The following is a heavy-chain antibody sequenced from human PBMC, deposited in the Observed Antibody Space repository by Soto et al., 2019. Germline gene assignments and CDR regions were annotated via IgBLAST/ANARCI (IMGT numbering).Heavy chain of an antibody. CDR2: ISGSGGST. D-gene: IGHD5-12*01. Sequence: EVQLLESGGGLVQPGGYLRLSCAASGFTFSSYAMSWVRQAPGKGLEWVSAISGSGGSTYYADSVKGRFTISRDNSKNTLYLQMNSLRAEDTAVYYCAKDLDSGYDWNWFDPWGQGTLVTVSS. V-gene: IGHV3-23*01. CDR3: AKDLDSGYDWNWFDP. J-gene: IGHJ5*02. CDR1: GFTFSSYA.